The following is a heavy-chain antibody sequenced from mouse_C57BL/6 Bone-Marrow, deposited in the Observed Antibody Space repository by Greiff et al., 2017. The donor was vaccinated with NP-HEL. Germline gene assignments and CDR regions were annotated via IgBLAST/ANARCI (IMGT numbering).Heavy chain of an antibody. CDR3: TRNWDAVLFAY. J-gene: IGHJ3*01. Sequence: EVKLQESGAELVKPGASVKISCKASGYAFSSYWMHWVKQRPGQGLEWIGAIYPGNSDTSYNQKFKGKAKLTAVTSASTAYMELSSLTNEDSAVYYCTRNWDAVLFAYWGQGTLVTVSA. D-gene: IGHD4-1*01. V-gene: IGHV1-5*01. CDR1: GYAFSSYW. CDR2: IYPGNSDT.